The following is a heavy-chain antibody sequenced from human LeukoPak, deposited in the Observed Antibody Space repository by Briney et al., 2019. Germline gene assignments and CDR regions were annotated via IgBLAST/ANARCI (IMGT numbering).Heavy chain of an antibody. Sequence: PSETLSLTCAVSGGSISSSYWSWIRQPPGKGLEWIGYIHYSGTTKYNPSLKSRVAISVDMSKNQFSLRLSSVTATDTAVYYCARVLRDGYSDFWGQGTLVTVSS. CDR1: GGSISSSY. CDR2: IHYSGTT. V-gene: IGHV4-59*01. J-gene: IGHJ4*02. CDR3: ARVLRDGYSDF. D-gene: IGHD5-24*01.